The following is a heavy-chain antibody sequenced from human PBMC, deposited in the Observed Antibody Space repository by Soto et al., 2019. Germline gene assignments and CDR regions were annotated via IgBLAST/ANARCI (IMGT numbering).Heavy chain of an antibody. CDR3: ARDGVYCSSTSCYGNWFDP. CDR2: IIPIFGTA. J-gene: IGHJ5*02. D-gene: IGHD2-2*01. V-gene: IGHV1-69*13. Sequence: SAKVSCKASGGTFSSYAISCVRQSPGQGLEWMGGIIPIFGTANYAQKFQGRVTITADESTSTAYMELSSLRSEDTAVYYCARDGVYCSSTSCYGNWFDPWGQGTLVTVSS. CDR1: GGTFSSYA.